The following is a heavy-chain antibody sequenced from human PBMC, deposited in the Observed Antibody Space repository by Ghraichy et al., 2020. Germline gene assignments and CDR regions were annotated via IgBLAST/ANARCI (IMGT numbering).Heavy chain of an antibody. CDR2: IRDSGTT. D-gene: IGHD3-22*01. CDR3: ARPALLSSGNARAFDI. J-gene: IGHJ3*02. CDR1: GGSMSYY. V-gene: IGHV4-59*01. Sequence: SQTLSLTCSVSGGSMSYYWSWIRQSPGKGLEWIGYIRDSGTTNYNPSLKSRVSMSIDTSKNQFSLKMTSVTAADMAVYYCARPALLSSGNARAFDIWGQGTMVTVSS.